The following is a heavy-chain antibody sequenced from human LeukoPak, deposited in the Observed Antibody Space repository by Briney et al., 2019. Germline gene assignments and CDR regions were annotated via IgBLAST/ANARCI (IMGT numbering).Heavy chain of an antibody. CDR1: GFTLSNYV. CDR2: ISYDGSNK. Sequence: GGSLSPFCAASGFTLSNYVTHWVCQAPGKGLEWVAVISYDGSNKYYADSVKGRFTISRDNSKHTLYLQMNSLRAEDTAVYYCTKEGSDASDIW. J-gene: IGHJ3*02. V-gene: IGHV3-30*18. CDR3: TKEGSDASDI.